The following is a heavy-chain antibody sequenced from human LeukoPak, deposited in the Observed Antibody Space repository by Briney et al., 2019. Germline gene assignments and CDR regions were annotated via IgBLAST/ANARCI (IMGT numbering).Heavy chain of an antibody. J-gene: IGHJ4*02. CDR1: GGSFSGYY. Sequence: SETLSLTCAVYGGSFSGYYWSWIRQPPGKGLEWIGEINHSGSTNYNPSLKSRVTISVDTSKNQFSLKLSSVTAADTAVYYCARLGDYSDFDYWGQGTLVTVS. CDR2: INHSGST. D-gene: IGHD4-17*01. CDR3: ARLGDYSDFDY. V-gene: IGHV4-34*01.